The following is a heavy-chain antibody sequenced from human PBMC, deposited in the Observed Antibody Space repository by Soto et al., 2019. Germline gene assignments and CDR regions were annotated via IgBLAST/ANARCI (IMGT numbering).Heavy chain of an antibody. J-gene: IGHJ6*02. V-gene: IGHV4-39*01. CDR1: GGSISSSSYY. CDR2: IYYSGST. CDR3: ASPEIDYYYAMDV. Sequence: SETLSLTCTVSGGSISSSSYYWGWIRQPPGKGLEWIGSIYYSGSTYYNPSLKSRVTISVDTPKNQISLKLSSVTAADTAVYYCASPEIDYYYAMDVWGQGTTVTVSS.